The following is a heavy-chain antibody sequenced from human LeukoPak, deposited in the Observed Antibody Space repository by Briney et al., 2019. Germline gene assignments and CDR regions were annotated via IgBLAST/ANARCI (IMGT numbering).Heavy chain of an antibody. CDR3: ARGREDDFWSGYYNSGPDAFDI. V-gene: IGHV4-34*01. J-gene: IGHJ3*02. CDR2: INHSGST. CDR1: GGSFSGYY. Sequence: SETLSLTCAVYGGSFSGYYWSWIRQPPGKGLEWIGEINHSGSTNYNPSLKSRVTISVDTSKDQFSLKLSSVTAADTAVYYCARGREDDFWSGYYNSGPDAFDIWGQGTMVTVSS. D-gene: IGHD3-3*01.